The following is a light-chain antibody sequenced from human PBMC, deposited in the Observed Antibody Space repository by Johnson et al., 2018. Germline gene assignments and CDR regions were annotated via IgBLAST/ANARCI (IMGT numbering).Light chain of an antibody. V-gene: IGLV1-51*02. J-gene: IGLJ1*01. CDR3: GTGDSSLIAGNV. CDR2: ENN. Sequence: QSVLTQPPSVSAAPGQKVTISCSGSSSNIGNNYVSWYQQLPGTAPKLLIYENNKRPSGIPDRFSGSKSGTSATLGITGLQTGDEAGYYCGTGDSSLIAGNVFGTGTKVTVL. CDR1: SSNIGNNY.